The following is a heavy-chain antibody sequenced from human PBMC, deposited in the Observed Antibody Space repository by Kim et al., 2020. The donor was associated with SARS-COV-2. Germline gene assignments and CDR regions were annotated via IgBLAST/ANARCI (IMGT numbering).Heavy chain of an antibody. J-gene: IGHJ6*02. CDR3: ARDGEIAVAGTSGMDV. V-gene: IGHV3-23*01. Sequence: GGSLRLSCAASGFTFSSYAMSWVRQAPGKGLEWVSAISGSGGSTYYADSVKGRFTISRDNSKNTLYLQMNSLRAEDTAVYYCARDGEIAVAGTSGMDVCGQGTTGTLSS. CDR2: ISGSGGST. D-gene: IGHD6-19*01. CDR1: GFTFSSYA.